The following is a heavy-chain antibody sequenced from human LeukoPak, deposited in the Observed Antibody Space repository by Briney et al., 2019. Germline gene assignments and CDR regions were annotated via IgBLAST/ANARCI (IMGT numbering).Heavy chain of an antibody. CDR2: INTNTGNP. J-gene: IGHJ4*02. D-gene: IGHD3-16*02. Sequence: AASVKVPCKASGYTFTSYAMNWVRQAPGQGLEWMGWINTNTGNPTYAQGFTGRFVFSLDTSVSTAYLQISSLKAEDTAVYYCAREVITFGGVIVPLDYWGQGTLVTVSS. CDR3: AREVITFGGVIVPLDY. CDR1: GYTFTSYA. V-gene: IGHV7-4-1*02.